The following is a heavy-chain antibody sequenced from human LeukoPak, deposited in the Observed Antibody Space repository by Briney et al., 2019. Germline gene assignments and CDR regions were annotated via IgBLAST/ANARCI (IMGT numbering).Heavy chain of an antibody. V-gene: IGHV3-23*01. CDR1: GFTVSSNY. CDR3: AKASRFGYSYGPREYFYYMDV. D-gene: IGHD5-18*01. CDR2: ISGSGGST. J-gene: IGHJ6*03. Sequence: GSLRLSCAASGFTVSSNYMSCVRQAPGKGLEWVSTISGSGGSTYYADSVKGRFTISRDNSKNTLYLQMNTLRAEDTAVYYCAKASRFGYSYGPREYFYYMDVWGKGTTVTIS.